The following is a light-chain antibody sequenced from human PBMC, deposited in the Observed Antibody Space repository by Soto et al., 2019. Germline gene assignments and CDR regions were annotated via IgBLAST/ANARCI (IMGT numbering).Light chain of an antibody. CDR3: QQYNNWPPWT. CDR2: DAS. Sequence: ESVLTQSPGTLSLAPGERATLSCVASQSVINKYLAWSQQKPVQAPRLLIYDASNRATGIPARFSGSGSGTEFTLTISSLQSEDFAVYYCQQYNNWPPWTFAQGTKVDI. J-gene: IGKJ1*01. V-gene: IGKV3-15*01. CDR1: QSVINKY.